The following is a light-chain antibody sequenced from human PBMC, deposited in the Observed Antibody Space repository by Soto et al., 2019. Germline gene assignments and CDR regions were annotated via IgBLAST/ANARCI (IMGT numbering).Light chain of an antibody. CDR3: HQYYNRPFT. CDR1: RDIDNY. Sequence: DIQMTQSPSSLSASVGDRVTITCQASRDIDNYLNWYQQKPGKAPNLLIYDASNLETVVPLRFSGSRSGTHFTMPISSLQPEDIGTYYCHQYYNRPFTFGQGTKLEIK. J-gene: IGKJ2*01. V-gene: IGKV1-33*01. CDR2: DAS.